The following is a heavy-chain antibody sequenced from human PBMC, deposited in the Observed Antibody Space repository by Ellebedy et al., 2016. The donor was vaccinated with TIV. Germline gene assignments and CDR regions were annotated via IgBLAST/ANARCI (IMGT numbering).Heavy chain of an antibody. CDR3: VRGTGDNMIGLKGWFDP. D-gene: IGHD3-16*01. V-gene: IGHV4-59*01. CDR2: MYYSGSS. J-gene: IGHJ5*02. Sequence: MPSETLSLTCTVSGGSIRNYYCTWIRQPPGKGLEWIGHMYYSGSSNYNPSLKSRVTMSIDTSKNQFSLKRSSVTAADTAVYYCVRGTGDNMIGLKGWFDPWGQGTLVTVSS. CDR1: GGSIRNYY.